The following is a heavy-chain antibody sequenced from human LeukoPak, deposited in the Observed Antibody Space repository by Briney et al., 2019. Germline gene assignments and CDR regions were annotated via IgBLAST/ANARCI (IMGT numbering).Heavy chain of an antibody. J-gene: IGHJ4*02. CDR3: ARGALYYDFWSGYRTPYYFDN. V-gene: IGHV4-34*01. D-gene: IGHD3-3*01. CDR1: GGSFSGYY. CDR2: INHSGST. Sequence: SETLSLTCAVYGGSFSGYYWSWIRQPPGKGLEWIGEINHSGSTNYNPSLKSRVTISVDTSKNQFSLKLSSVTAADTAVYYCARGALYYDFWSGYRTPYYFDNWGQGTLVTVSS.